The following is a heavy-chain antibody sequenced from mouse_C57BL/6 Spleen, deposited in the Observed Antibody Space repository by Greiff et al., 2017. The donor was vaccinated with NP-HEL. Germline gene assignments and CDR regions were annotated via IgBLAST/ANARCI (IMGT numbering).Heavy chain of an antibody. J-gene: IGHJ4*01. D-gene: IGHD2-4*01. CDR3: TKKGDYDDY. V-gene: IGHV1-15*01. CDR1: GYTFTHYD. Sequence: QVQLQQSGAELVRPGASVTLSCKASGYTFTHYDMPWVKQTPVHGLEWIGAIDPETGGTAYNQKFKGKAILTADKSSTTAYMELRSLTSKDSAVYYCTKKGDYDDYGGQGTSVTVSS. CDR2: IDPETGGT.